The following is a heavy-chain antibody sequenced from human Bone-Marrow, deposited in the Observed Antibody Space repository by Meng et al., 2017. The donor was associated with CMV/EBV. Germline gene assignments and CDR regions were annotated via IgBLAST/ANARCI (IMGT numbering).Heavy chain of an antibody. CDR2: INSGNTI. CDR1: GFTFSSYA. D-gene: IGHD5-24*01. V-gene: IGHV3-48*03. J-gene: IGHJ6*02. CDR3: ARGDAGYYYGMDV. Sequence: GESLKISCAASGFTFSSYAMHWVRQAPGKGLEWVSYINSGNTIYYADSVKGRFTISRDNAKNSLFLQMNSLRAEDTAVYYCARGDAGYYYGMDVWGQGTTVTVSS.